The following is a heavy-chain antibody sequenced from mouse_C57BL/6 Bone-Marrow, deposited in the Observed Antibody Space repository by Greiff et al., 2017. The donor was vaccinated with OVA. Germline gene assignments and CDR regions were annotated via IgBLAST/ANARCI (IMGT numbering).Heavy chain of an antibody. Sequence: QVQLQQPGAELVKPGASVKLSCKASGYTFTSYWMHWVKQRPGQGLEWIGMIHPNSGSTNYNEKFKSKATLTVDKSSSTAYMQLSSLTSEDSAVYYCARRRHDGSSYWYFDVWGTGTTVTVSS. CDR1: GYTFTSYW. D-gene: IGHD1-1*01. J-gene: IGHJ1*03. CDR2: IHPNSGST. CDR3: ARRRHDGSSYWYFDV. V-gene: IGHV1-64*01.